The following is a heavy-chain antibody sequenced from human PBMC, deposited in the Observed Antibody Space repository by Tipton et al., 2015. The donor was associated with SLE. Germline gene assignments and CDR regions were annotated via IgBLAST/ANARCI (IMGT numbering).Heavy chain of an antibody. J-gene: IGHJ3*01. Sequence: TLSLTCSVSGVSISGHWSWIRQPPGGGLEWIAYIYHSGSSNSNPSLRSRVTMSVDRPKNQFSLRLSSVSPADTAVYFCALGILRFDLWGQGTMVTVSS. CDR3: ALGILRFDL. CDR1: GVSISGH. CDR2: IYHSGSS. V-gene: IGHV4-59*11. D-gene: IGHD3-3*02.